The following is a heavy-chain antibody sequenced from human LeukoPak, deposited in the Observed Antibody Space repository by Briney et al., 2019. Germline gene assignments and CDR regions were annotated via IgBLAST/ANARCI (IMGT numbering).Heavy chain of an antibody. V-gene: IGHV4-34*01. CDR1: GGSFSGYY. D-gene: IGHD6-13*01. J-gene: IGHJ5*02. CDR3: ARYSIAAAGYDYNWFDP. Sequence: SETLSLTCAVYGGSFSGYYWSWIRQPPGKGLEWIGEINHSGSTNYNPSLKSRVTISVDTSKNQFSLKLSSVTAADTAVYYCARYSIAAAGYDYNWFDPWGQGTLVTVSS. CDR2: INHSGST.